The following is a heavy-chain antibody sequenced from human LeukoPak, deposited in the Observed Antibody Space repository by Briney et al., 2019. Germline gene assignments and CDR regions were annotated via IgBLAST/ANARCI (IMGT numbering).Heavy chain of an antibody. J-gene: IGHJ4*02. V-gene: IGHV1-2*02. CDR1: GYTFTSYN. CDR3: ARGPRYGESGYDLGPY. D-gene: IGHD5-12*01. Sequence: ASVKVSCKASGYTFTSYNIHWMRQAPGQGLEWGGWINPNSGGTTYARRVQGRVTMTSDTSINTGYMELTSLTPDDTAVYYCARGPRYGESGYDLGPYWGQGTLVTVSS. CDR2: INPNSGGT.